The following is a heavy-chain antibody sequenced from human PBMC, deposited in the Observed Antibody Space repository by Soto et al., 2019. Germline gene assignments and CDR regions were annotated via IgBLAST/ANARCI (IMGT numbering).Heavy chain of an antibody. D-gene: IGHD2-2*01. J-gene: IGHJ5*02. CDR3: ARVIPGAGAWFDP. V-gene: IGHV1-58*01. CDR1: GFTFTSSA. CDR2: IVAGSGNT. Sequence: ASVKVSCKASGFTFTSSAVQWVRQARGQRLEWIGWIVAGSGNTNYAQKFQERVTITRDMSTSTAYMELRSLTSDDTAVYYCARVIPGAGAWFDPWGQGTLVTVS.